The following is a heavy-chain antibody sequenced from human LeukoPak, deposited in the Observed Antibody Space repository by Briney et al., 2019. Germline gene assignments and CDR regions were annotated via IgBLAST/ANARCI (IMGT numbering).Heavy chain of an antibody. Sequence: ASVKVSCKASGYTFTSYWIGWVRQKPGKGLEWMGIIYPGDSDTRYSPSFQGQVTISADKSISTAYLQWSSLKASDTAMYYCARIGYYDSSGGHFDYWGQGTLVTVSS. CDR1: GYTFTSYW. D-gene: IGHD3-22*01. V-gene: IGHV5-51*01. J-gene: IGHJ4*02. CDR3: ARIGYYDSSGGHFDY. CDR2: IYPGDSDT.